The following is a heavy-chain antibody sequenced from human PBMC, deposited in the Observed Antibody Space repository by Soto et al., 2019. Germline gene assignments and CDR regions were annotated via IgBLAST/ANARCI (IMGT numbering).Heavy chain of an antibody. CDR1: GFTFSSYA. J-gene: IGHJ6*02. CDR3: AKGVIAAAGYYYYGMDV. Sequence: SGGSLRLSCAASGFTFSSYAMSWVRQAPGKGLEWVSAISGSGGSTYYADSVKGRFTISRDNSKNTLYLQMNSLRAEDTAVYYCAKGVIAAAGYYYYGMDVWGQGTTVTVSS. D-gene: IGHD6-13*01. V-gene: IGHV3-23*01. CDR2: ISGSGGST.